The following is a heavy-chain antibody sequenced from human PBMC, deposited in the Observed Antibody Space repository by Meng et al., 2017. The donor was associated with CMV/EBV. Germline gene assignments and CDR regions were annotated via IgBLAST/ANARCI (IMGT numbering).Heavy chain of an antibody. V-gene: IGHV3-7*03. J-gene: IGHJ4*02. D-gene: IGHD3-22*01. CDR3: AKDIVRGDYYDWWAEFDY. CDR2: IKQDGSEK. Sequence: GESLKISCAASGFTFSSYWMSWVRQAPGKGLEWVANIKQDGSEKYYVDSVKGRFTISRDNAKNSLYLQMNSLRAEDTALYYCAKDIVRGDYYDWWAEFDYWGQGTLVTVSS. CDR1: GFTFSSYW.